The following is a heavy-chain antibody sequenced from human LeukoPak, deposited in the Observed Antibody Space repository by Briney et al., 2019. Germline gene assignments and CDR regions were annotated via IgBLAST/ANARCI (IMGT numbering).Heavy chain of an antibody. CDR1: RFTLSSYA. D-gene: IGHD3-3*02. J-gene: IGHJ4*02. CDR2: SNNSSGTT. Sequence: GVTVSLSRVTCRFTLSSYAMIWVRQAPAKGREGVAASNNSSGTTGYADSVRGQFTVSRDNSKSPLYLQLQSLRVEDTAVYYCTSQAFRGTERSYSDAWGQGTLVTVSS. V-gene: IGHV3-23*01. CDR3: TSQAFRGTERSYSDA.